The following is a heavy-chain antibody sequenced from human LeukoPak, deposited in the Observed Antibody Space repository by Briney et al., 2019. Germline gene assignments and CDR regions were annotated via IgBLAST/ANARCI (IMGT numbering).Heavy chain of an antibody. Sequence: SVQVSCRASGGSFSSYAISWVRQPPPQGREWMGGIIPIFGTANYAQKFQGRVTITADQSTSTAYMELSSLRSEDTAVYYCARTPEYDDILTGGYYYFDYWGQGTLVTVSS. CDR1: GGSFSSYA. CDR3: ARTPEYDDILTGGYYYFDY. J-gene: IGHJ4*02. D-gene: IGHD3-9*01. V-gene: IGHV1-69*01. CDR2: IIPIFGTA.